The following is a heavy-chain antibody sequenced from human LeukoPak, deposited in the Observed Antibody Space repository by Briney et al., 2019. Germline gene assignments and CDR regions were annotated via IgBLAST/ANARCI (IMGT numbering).Heavy chain of an antibody. D-gene: IGHD3-22*01. CDR3: AKDPVDDSSGYGYYFDY. Sequence: GGSLRLSCAASGFSFSSYWMTWVRQAPGKGLEWVANINQDGSDKPYVDSVKGRFTISRDNAKNSLYLQMNSLRAEDTAVYYCAKDPVDDSSGYGYYFDYWGQGTLVTVSS. J-gene: IGHJ4*02. CDR2: INQDGSDK. CDR1: GFSFSSYW. V-gene: IGHV3-7*01.